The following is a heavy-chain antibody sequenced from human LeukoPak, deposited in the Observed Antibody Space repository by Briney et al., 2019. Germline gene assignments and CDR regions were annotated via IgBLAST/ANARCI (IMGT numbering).Heavy chain of an antibody. D-gene: IGHD1-1*01. CDR1: GGSISSYDYY. CDR2: VYYSGST. V-gene: IGHV4-39*01. CDR3: ARNTRNGWNEGFGY. Sequence: SETLSLTCTVSGGSISSYDYYWGWIRQPPGKGLEWIGSVYYSGSTRDNPSLKSRVTTSVDTSKNQFTLKLRSVTAADTAVYYCARNTRNGWNEGFGYGGQGPLVTVSS. J-gene: IGHJ4*02.